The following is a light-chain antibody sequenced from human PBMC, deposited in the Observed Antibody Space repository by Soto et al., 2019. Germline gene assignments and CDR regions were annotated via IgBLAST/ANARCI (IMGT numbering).Light chain of an antibody. J-gene: IGLJ3*02. V-gene: IGLV2-14*01. CDR3: TSYTSSSTWV. CDR2: EVS. Sequence: QPVLTQPASVSGSPGQSITISCTGTSSDVGGYNSVSWYQHHPGKAPKLMIYEVSNRPSGVSNRFSGSKSGNTASLTISGLQAEDEADYYCTSYTSSSTWVFGGGTKVTVL. CDR1: SSDVGGYNS.